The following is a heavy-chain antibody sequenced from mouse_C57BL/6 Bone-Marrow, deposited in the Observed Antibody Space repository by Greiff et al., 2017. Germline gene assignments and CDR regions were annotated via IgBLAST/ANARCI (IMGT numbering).Heavy chain of an antibody. Sequence: EVLLVESGGGLVQPKGSLSLSCAASGFCFNTYAMNWVRQAPGKGLEWVARIRSKSNNYATYYADSVKYRFTISRDDSESMLYLQMNNLKTEDTAMYYCVRHEIYYDYDEFAYWGQGTLVTVSA. CDR1: GFCFNTYA. CDR2: IRSKSNNYAT. CDR3: VRHEIYYDYDEFAY. D-gene: IGHD2-4*01. V-gene: IGHV10-1*01. J-gene: IGHJ3*01.